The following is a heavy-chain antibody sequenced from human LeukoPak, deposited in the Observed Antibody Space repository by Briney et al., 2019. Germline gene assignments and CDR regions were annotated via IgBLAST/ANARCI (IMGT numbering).Heavy chain of an antibody. CDR1: GFTFSSYW. Sequence: GGSLRLSCAASGFTFSSYWMSWVRQAPGKGLEWVANIKQDGSEKYYVDSVKGRFTISRDNSKNTLYVQMNSLRAEDTAVYNCATDPRHYDILIWGQGTMVTVSS. V-gene: IGHV3-7*03. CDR3: ATDPRHYDILI. J-gene: IGHJ3*02. CDR2: IKQDGSEK. D-gene: IGHD3-9*01.